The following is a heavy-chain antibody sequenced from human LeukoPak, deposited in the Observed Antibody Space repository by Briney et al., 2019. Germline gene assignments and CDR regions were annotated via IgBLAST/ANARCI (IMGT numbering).Heavy chain of an antibody. D-gene: IGHD3-16*02. Sequence: GGSLRLSCAGSGFTFSSHRMKWVRQAPGKGLEWVSSIKVAGSEKHYADSVSGRFTMSRDNAKNSLHLQMSSLRAEDTAVYYCARRGFTTSGVLVSNYAGLDYWGQGTMVTVSS. V-gene: IGHV3-7*01. CDR3: ARRGFTTSGVLVSNYAGLDY. CDR1: GFTFSSHR. J-gene: IGHJ4*03. CDR2: IKVAGSEK.